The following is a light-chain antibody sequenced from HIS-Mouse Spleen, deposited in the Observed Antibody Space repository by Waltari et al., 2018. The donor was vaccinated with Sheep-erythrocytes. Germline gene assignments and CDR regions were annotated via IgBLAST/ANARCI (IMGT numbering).Light chain of an antibody. V-gene: IGKV2-28*01. CDR3: MQALQTPIFT. J-gene: IGKJ3*01. Sequence: IVMTQSPLSLPVTPGEPASISCRSSQSLLHSNGYNYLDWYLQKTGQSPQLLIYLGSNRASGVPDRFSGSGSGTDFTLKISRVEAEDVGVYYCMQALQTPIFTFGPGTKVDIK. CDR1: QSLLHSNGYNY. CDR2: LGS.